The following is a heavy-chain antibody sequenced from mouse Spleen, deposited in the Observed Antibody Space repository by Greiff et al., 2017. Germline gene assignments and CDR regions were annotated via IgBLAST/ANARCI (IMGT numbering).Heavy chain of an antibody. CDR1: GYTFTSYY. D-gene: IGHD1-1*02. CDR3: AGWEVGFDY. CDR2: IDPGSGNT. J-gene: IGHJ2*01. V-gene: IGHV1-66*01. Sequence: QVQLKESGPELVKPGASVKLSCKASGYTFTSYYIHWVKQRPGQGLEWIGWIDPGSGNTKYNEKFKGKATLTADTSSSTAYMQLSSLTSEDSAVYYCAGWEVGFDYWGQGTTLTVSS.